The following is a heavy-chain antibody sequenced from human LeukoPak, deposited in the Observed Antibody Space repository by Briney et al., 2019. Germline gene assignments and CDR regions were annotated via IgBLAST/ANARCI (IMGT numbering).Heavy chain of an antibody. D-gene: IGHD6-19*01. J-gene: IGHJ4*02. CDR1: GFTFSSYS. Sequence: GGSLRLSCAASGFTFSSYSMNWVRQAPGKGLEWVSSISSSSSYIYYADSVKGRFTISRDNSKNTLYLQMNSLRAEDTAVYYCAKAAGGAVAGFFDYWGQGTLVTVSS. V-gene: IGHV3-21*04. CDR2: ISSSSSYI. CDR3: AKAAGGAVAGFFDY.